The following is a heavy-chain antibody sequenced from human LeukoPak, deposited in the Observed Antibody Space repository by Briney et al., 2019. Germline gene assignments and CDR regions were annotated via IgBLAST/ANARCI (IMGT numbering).Heavy chain of an antibody. CDR3: ATLGLNSGSYFGFDY. D-gene: IGHD1-26*01. J-gene: IGHJ4*02. Sequence: GESLKISCKGSGYSFTSSWIGWVRQMPENGLEWMGIIYPGDSDTRYSPSFQGQVTISADKSISTAYLQWSSLKASDTAMYYCATLGLNSGSYFGFDYWGQGTLVTVSS. CDR2: IYPGDSDT. CDR1: GYSFTSSW. V-gene: IGHV5-51*01.